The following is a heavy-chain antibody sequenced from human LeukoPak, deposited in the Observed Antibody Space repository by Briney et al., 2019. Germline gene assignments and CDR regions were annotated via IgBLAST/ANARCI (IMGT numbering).Heavy chain of an antibody. J-gene: IGHJ4*02. Sequence: GGSLRLSCAASGFTFSSYAMHWVRQAPGKGLEYVSAISSNGGSTYYANSVKGRFTISRDNSKNTLYLQMGSLRAEDMAVYYCASRFVATSSLHLRNYFDYWGQGTLVTVSS. V-gene: IGHV3-64*01. CDR2: ISSNGGST. CDR3: ASRFVATSSLHLRNYFDY. D-gene: IGHD1-26*01. CDR1: GFTFSSYA.